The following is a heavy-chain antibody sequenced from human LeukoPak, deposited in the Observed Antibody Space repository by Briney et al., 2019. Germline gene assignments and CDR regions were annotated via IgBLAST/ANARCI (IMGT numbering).Heavy chain of an antibody. CDR3: ARLNKPGWFDP. D-gene: IGHD1-14*01. CDR1: GDSVSSSNYY. CDR2: IYYSGST. V-gene: IGHV4-39*01. J-gene: IGHJ5*02. Sequence: PSETLSLTCTVSGDSVSSSNYYWAWIRQPPGKGLEWIGNIYYSGSTYYNPSLKSRLTISVDTSKNQFSLKLTSVTAADTAVYYCARLNKPGWFDPWGQGTLVNVSS.